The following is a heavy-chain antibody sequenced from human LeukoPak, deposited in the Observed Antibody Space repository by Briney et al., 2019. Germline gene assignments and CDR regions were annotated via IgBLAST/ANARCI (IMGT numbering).Heavy chain of an antibody. Sequence: PGGSLRLSCAASGFTVISNYMSWVRQAPGKGLEWVSVIYSGGSTYYADSVKGRFTISRDNAKNSLYLQVNSLRAEDTAVYYCARDPQATYYYDSSGPNGFDYWGQGTLVTVSS. CDR3: ARDPQATYYYDSSGPNGFDY. D-gene: IGHD3-22*01. V-gene: IGHV3-53*01. CDR2: IYSGGST. J-gene: IGHJ4*02. CDR1: GFTVISNY.